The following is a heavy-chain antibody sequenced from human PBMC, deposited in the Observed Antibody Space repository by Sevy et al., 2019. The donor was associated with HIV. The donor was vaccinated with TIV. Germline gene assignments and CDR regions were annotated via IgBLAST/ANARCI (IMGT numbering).Heavy chain of an antibody. Sequence: GESLKISCATSGFIFSNYAMHWIRQAPGKGLEWVAVIWYDGTDKYYADSVQGRFTISRDNSKNTLYLQMNSLRVEDTAVYYCARYWGRDGHSIDYWGQGTLVIVSS. CDR1: GFIFSNYA. V-gene: IGHV3-33*01. CDR2: IWYDGTDK. CDR3: ARYWGRDGHSIDY. J-gene: IGHJ4*02. D-gene: IGHD3-16*01.